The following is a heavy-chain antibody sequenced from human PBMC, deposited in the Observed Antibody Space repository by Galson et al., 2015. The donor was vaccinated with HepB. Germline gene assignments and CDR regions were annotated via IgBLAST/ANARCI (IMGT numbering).Heavy chain of an antibody. CDR3: ARAPSGYCNTATCYSNWFDP. Sequence: SLRLSCAASGFTFSSYRMNWVRQAPGKGLEWVSSISSSGVHIYYADSVRGRFTISRDNARNSLSLQMNSLIAEDTAVYYCARAPSGYCNTATCYSNWFDPWGQGTLVTVSS. J-gene: IGHJ5*02. D-gene: IGHD2-2*02. CDR1: GFTFSSYR. V-gene: IGHV3-21*01. CDR2: ISSSGVHI.